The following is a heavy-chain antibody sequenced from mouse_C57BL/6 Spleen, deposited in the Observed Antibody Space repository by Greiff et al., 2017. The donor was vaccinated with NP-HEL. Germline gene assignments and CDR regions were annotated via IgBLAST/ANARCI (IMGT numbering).Heavy chain of an antibody. J-gene: IGHJ2*01. CDR1: GYAFSSSW. CDR2: IYPGDGDT. Sequence: VQLQQSGPELVKPGASVKISCKASGYAFSSSWMNWVKQRPGKGLEWIGRIYPGDGDTNYNGKFKGKATLTADKSSSTAYMQLSSLTSEDSAVYFCARWTTVAYFDYWGQGTTLTVSS. CDR3: ARWTTVAYFDY. V-gene: IGHV1-82*01. D-gene: IGHD1-1*01.